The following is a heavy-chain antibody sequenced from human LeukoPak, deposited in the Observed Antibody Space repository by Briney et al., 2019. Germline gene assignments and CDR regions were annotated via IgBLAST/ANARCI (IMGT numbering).Heavy chain of an antibody. V-gene: IGHV4-59*01. Sequence: SETLSLTCTVSGGSISSYYWSWIRQPPGKGLEWIGYIYYSGSTNYNPSLKSRVTISVDTSKNQFSLKLSSVTAADTAVYYCARDCYDSSGYLNWFDPWGQGTLVTVSS. CDR1: GGSISSYY. D-gene: IGHD3-22*01. J-gene: IGHJ5*02. CDR2: IYYSGST. CDR3: ARDCYDSSGYLNWFDP.